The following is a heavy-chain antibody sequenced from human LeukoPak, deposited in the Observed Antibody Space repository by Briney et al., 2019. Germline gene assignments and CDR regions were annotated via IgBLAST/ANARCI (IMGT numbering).Heavy chain of an antibody. Sequence: SETLSLTCTVPGGSVSAYYWSWIRRPPGKGLEWIGDISYSGSTKYNPSLKSRVTISVDTSKNQFSLKLNSVTAADTAVYYCARYGMATIQFFDYWGQGTLFTVSS. CDR2: ISYSGST. J-gene: IGHJ4*02. D-gene: IGHD5-24*01. CDR1: GGSVSAYY. CDR3: ARYGMATIQFFDY. V-gene: IGHV4-59*02.